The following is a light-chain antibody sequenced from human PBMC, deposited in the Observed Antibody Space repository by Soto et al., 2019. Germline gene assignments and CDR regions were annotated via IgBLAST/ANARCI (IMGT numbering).Light chain of an antibody. CDR2: EVS. Sequence: QSALTQPASVSGSPGQSITISCTGTSSDVGGYNYVSWYQQHPGKAPKLMIYEVSNRPSGVSNRFSGSKSGNTASLTISGIQAEDEGDYYCSSYTSSSTLVVFGGGTKVTVL. CDR1: SSDVGGYNY. J-gene: IGLJ2*01. V-gene: IGLV2-14*01. CDR3: SSYTSSSTLVV.